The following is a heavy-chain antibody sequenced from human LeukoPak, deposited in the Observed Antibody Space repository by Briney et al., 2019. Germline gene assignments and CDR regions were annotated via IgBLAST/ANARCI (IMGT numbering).Heavy chain of an antibody. CDR3: ARGGDSRAPYYFDY. Sequence: GASLRLSCAACGFTFNDYGMSWLRQAPGKGLEWVSGINWNGGSTGYADSVKGRFTISRDNAKNSLYLQMNRLRADDTAFYYCARGGDSRAPYYFDYWGQGTTVTVSS. CDR1: GFTFNDYG. D-gene: IGHD3-22*01. J-gene: IGHJ4*02. V-gene: IGHV3-20*04. CDR2: INWNGGST.